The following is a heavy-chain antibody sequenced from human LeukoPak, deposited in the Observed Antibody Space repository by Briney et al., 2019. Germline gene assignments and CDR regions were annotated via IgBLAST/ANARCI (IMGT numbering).Heavy chain of an antibody. CDR3: ARDHPHGYCSSTSCPLDAFDI. J-gene: IGHJ3*02. Sequence: SETLSLTCAVYGGSFSGYYWTWIRQPPGKGLEWIGYTYYTGNTYYNASLKSRVTISVDTSKNQFSLKLSSVTAADTAVYYCARDHPHGYCSSTSCPLDAFDIWGQGTMVTVSS. CDR2: TYYTGNT. V-gene: IGHV4-34*01. CDR1: GGSFSGYY. D-gene: IGHD2-2*03.